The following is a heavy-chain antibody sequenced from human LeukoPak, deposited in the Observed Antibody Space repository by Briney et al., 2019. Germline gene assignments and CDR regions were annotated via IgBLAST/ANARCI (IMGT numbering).Heavy chain of an antibody. CDR3: TTDRLNYSGSGSNCGDN. V-gene: IGHV3-15*01. CDR1: GFTFSNAW. D-gene: IGHD3-10*01. CDR2: IKSKTDGGTA. Sequence: GGSLRLSCAASGFTFSNAWMAWVRQAPGKGLEWVGRIKSKTDGGTADYAAPVKGRFTISRDDSKNTLCLQMNSLQTEDTAVYYCTTDRLNYSGSGSNCGDNWGQGTLVTVSS. J-gene: IGHJ4*02.